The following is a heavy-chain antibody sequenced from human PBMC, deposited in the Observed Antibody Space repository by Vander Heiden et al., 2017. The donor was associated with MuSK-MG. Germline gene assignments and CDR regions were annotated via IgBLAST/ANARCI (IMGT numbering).Heavy chain of an antibody. CDR1: GGSFSGYY. V-gene: IGHV4-34*01. CDR3: ASTLDYYDLA. D-gene: IGHD3-22*01. Sequence: QVQLQQWGAGLLKPSETLSLTCAVYGGSFSGYYWSWIRQPPGKGLEWIGEINHSGSTNYNPSLKSRVTISVDTSKYQFSLKLSSVTAADTAVYYCASTLDYYDLAWGQGTLVTVSS. J-gene: IGHJ4*02. CDR2: INHSGST.